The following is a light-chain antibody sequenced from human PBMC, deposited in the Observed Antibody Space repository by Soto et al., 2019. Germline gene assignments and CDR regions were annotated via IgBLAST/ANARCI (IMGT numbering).Light chain of an antibody. J-gene: IGKJ1*01. Sequence: DFQMTQSPSSVSASVGDRVTITCRASQGISTNLVWYQQKPGKAPNLLIYSASNLQSGVPSRFSGRGSGTDFTLTITSLQPEDFATYYCQQANTFPLTFGQGTKVEIK. CDR3: QQANTFPLT. CDR2: SAS. CDR1: QGISTN. V-gene: IGKV1-12*01.